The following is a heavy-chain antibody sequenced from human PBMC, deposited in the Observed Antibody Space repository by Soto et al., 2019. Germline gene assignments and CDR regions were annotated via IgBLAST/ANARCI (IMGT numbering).Heavy chain of an antibody. Sequence: QVQLVESGGGVVQPGRSLRLSCVASGFTFSSYGMHWVRQAPGKGLEWVAIISYDGINTYYADPVKGRFTISRDNSKNTLYLQMNSLRAEDTSVYYCAKEGGLSGSYYISSSYYFDYWGQGTLVTVSS. CDR3: AKEGGLSGSYYISSSYYFDY. CDR2: ISYDGINT. J-gene: IGHJ4*02. D-gene: IGHD1-26*01. V-gene: IGHV3-30*18. CDR1: GFTFSSYG.